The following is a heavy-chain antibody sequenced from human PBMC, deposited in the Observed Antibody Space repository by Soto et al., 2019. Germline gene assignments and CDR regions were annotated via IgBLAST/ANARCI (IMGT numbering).Heavy chain of an antibody. Sequence: GASVKVSCKVSGYTLTELSMHWVRQAPGKGLEWMGGFDPEDGETIYAQKFQGRVTMTEDTSTDTAYMELSSLRSEDTAVYYCATGYCSSTSCYSNWFGPWGQGTLVTVSS. D-gene: IGHD2-2*01. CDR2: FDPEDGET. V-gene: IGHV1-24*01. CDR3: ATGYCSSTSCYSNWFGP. J-gene: IGHJ5*02. CDR1: GYTLTELS.